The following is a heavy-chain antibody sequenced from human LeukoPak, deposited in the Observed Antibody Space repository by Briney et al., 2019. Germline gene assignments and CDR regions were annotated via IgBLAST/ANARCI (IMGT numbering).Heavy chain of an antibody. CDR2: IRSKAYGGTT. D-gene: IGHD2-2*01. CDR3: TKYTQLLARAPYSYYGRDV. V-gene: IGHV3-49*04. J-gene: IGHJ6*04. Sequence: GGSLRLSCTASGFTFGDYAMSWVRQAPGKGLEWVGFIRSKAYGGTTEYAASVKGRFTISRDDSKSIAYLQMNSLKTEDTAVYYFTKYTQLLARAPYSYYGRDVGAKGTTATVS. CDR1: GFTFGDYA.